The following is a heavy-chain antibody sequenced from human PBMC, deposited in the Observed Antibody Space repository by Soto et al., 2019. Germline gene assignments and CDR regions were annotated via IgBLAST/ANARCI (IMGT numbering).Heavy chain of an antibody. J-gene: IGHJ6*02. CDR1: GYSFTSYW. Sequence: GESLKISCKGSGYSFTSYWIGWVRQMPGKGLEWIGIIYPGDSDTRYSPSFQGQVTISADKSISTAYLQWSSLKASDTAMYYCARQDNPAGYCSSTSCPSYYYYGMDVWGQGTTVTVSS. CDR2: IYPGDSDT. CDR3: ARQDNPAGYCSSTSCPSYYYYGMDV. V-gene: IGHV5-51*01. D-gene: IGHD2-2*01.